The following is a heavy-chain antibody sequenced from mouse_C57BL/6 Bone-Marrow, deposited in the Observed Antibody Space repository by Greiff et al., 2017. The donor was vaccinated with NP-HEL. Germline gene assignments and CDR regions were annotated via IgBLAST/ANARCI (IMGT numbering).Heavy chain of an antibody. CDR2: ISYDGSN. CDR1: GYSITSGYY. V-gene: IGHV3-6*01. Sequence: VQLQQSGPGLVKPSQSLSLTCSVTGYSITSGYYWNWIRQFPGNKLEWMGYISYDGSNNYNPSLKNRISITRDTSKNQFFLKLNSVTTEDTATYYCARDGYYYGSRSNYWGQGTTLTVSS. J-gene: IGHJ2*01. D-gene: IGHD1-1*01. CDR3: ARDGYYYGSRSNY.